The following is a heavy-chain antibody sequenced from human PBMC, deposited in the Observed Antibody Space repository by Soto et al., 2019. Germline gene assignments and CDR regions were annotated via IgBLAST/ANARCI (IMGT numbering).Heavy chain of an antibody. D-gene: IGHD3-3*01. J-gene: IGHJ6*02. CDR3: TTVFPLNYDFWSGYLDYYGMDV. Sequence: GGSLRLSCAASGFTFSNAWMNWVRQAPGKGLEWVGRIKSKTDGGTTDYAAPVKGRFTISRDDSKNTLYLQMNSLKTEDTAVYYCTTVFPLNYDFWSGYLDYYGMDVWGQGTTVTVSS. V-gene: IGHV3-15*07. CDR1: GFTFSNAW. CDR2: IKSKTDGGTT.